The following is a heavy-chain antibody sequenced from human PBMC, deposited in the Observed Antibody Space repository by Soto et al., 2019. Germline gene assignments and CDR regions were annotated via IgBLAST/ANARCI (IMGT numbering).Heavy chain of an antibody. Sequence: SETLSLTCTVSGGSISSYYWSWIRQPPGKGLEWIGYIYYSGSTNYNPSLKSRVTISVDTSKNQFSLKLSSVTAADTAVYYCAREDSGYDGDWFDPWGQGTLVTVSS. J-gene: IGHJ5*02. CDR1: GGSISSYY. CDR2: IYYSGST. D-gene: IGHD5-12*01. CDR3: AREDSGYDGDWFDP. V-gene: IGHV4-59*01.